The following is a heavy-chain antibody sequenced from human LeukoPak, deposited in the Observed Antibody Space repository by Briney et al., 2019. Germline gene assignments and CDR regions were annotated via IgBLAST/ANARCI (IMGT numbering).Heavy chain of an antibody. D-gene: IGHD1-7*01. CDR2: IIPIFGTA. Sequence: SVKVSCKASGGTFSNYAISWVRQAPGQGLEWMGGIIPIFGTANYAQKFRGRVTITADKSTRTAYMELSSLRSEDTAVYYCARDFMRNSASGVDYWGQGTLVTVSS. V-gene: IGHV1-69*06. CDR3: ARDFMRNSASGVDY. CDR1: GGTFSNYA. J-gene: IGHJ4*02.